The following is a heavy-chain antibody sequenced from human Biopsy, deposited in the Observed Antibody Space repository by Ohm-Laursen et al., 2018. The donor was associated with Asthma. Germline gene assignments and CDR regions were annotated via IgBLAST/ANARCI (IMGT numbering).Heavy chain of an antibody. CDR3: ARTFHFWSPYHAEHYQL. J-gene: IGHJ1*01. V-gene: IGHV3-7*01. CDR2: IKHDGSEN. CDR1: GFTFGDYW. Sequence: GSLRLSCTASGFTFGDYWMSWVRQVPGRGLERVANIKHDGSENNHVDSLKGRFTISRDNAKNSLYLQMNSLRAEDTAVYYCARTFHFWSPYHAEHYQLWGQGTLVTVSS. D-gene: IGHD3-3*02.